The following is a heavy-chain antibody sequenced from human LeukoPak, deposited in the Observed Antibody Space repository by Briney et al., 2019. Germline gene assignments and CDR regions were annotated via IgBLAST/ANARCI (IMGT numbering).Heavy chain of an antibody. D-gene: IGHD3-10*01. CDR1: GFTFDDYA. Sequence: GGSLRLSCAASGFTFDDYAMHWVRQAPGKGLEWVSLISGDGGSTYYADSAKGRFTISRDNSKNSLYLQMNSLRTEDTALYYCASSVSYYGSGRPNDYWGQGTLVTVSS. J-gene: IGHJ4*02. CDR3: ASSVSYYGSGRPNDY. V-gene: IGHV3-43*02. CDR2: ISGDGGST.